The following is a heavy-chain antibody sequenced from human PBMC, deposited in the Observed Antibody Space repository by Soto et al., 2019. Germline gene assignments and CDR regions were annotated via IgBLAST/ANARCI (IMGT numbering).Heavy chain of an antibody. Sequence: SETLSLTCAVYGGSFSGYYWSWIRQPPGKGLEWIGEINHSGSTNYNPSLKSRVTISVDTSKNQFSLKLSSVTAADTAVYYCARVLSNHILRYFDWLPNWFDPWGQGTLVTVSS. CDR2: INHSGST. J-gene: IGHJ5*02. D-gene: IGHD3-9*01. CDR3: ARVLSNHILRYFDWLPNWFDP. CDR1: GGSFSGYY. V-gene: IGHV4-34*01.